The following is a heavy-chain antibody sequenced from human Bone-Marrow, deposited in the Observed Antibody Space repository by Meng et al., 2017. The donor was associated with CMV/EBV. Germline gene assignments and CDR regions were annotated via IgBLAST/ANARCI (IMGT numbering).Heavy chain of an antibody. D-gene: IGHD3-3*01. CDR1: GYTFIGYY. V-gene: IGHV1-69*04. CDR2: IIPILGIA. J-gene: IGHJ6*02. CDR3: ARGGGLRFLEWLPPLRNYYYYGMDV. Sequence: SVKVSCKASGYTFIGYYMHWVRQAPGQGLEWMGRIIPILGIANYAQKFQGRVTITADKSTSTAYMELSSLRSEDTAVYYCARGGGLRFLEWLPPLRNYYYYGMDVWGQGTTVTVSS.